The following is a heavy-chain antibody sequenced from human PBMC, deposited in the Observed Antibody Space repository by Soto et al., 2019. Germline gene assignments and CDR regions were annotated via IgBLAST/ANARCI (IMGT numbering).Heavy chain of an antibody. CDR1: DGCITSYS. J-gene: IGHJ4*02. Sequence: SETLSLTRPVSDGCITSYSRSWIRQPPGKGLEWIGYIYYSGSTNYNPSLKSRVTISVDTSKNQFSLKLSSVTAADTAVYYCARLRALYYYGSGRIPDAEFDYWGQGTLVTVSS. CDR2: IYYSGST. D-gene: IGHD3-10*01. V-gene: IGHV4-59*08. CDR3: ARLRALYYYGSGRIPDAEFDY.